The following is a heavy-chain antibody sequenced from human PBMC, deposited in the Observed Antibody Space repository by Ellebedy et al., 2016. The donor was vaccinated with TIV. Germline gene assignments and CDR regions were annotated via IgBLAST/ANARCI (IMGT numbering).Heavy chain of an antibody. Sequence: MPSETLSLTCTVSGGSISSSSYYWGWIRQPPGKGLEWIGSIYYSGSTYYNPSLKSRVTISVDTSKNQFSLKLSSVTAADTAVYYCARQVVVAATRVFDYWGQGTLVTVSS. V-gene: IGHV4-39*01. J-gene: IGHJ4*02. CDR2: IYYSGST. D-gene: IGHD2-15*01. CDR3: ARQVVVAATRVFDY. CDR1: GGSISSSSYY.